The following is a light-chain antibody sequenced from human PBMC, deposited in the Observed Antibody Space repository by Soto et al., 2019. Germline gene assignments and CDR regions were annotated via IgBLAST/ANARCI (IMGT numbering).Light chain of an antibody. V-gene: IGLV8-61*01. CDR2: STN. CDR3: VLYVGSGIWV. CDR1: SGSVSTSYY. Sequence: QAVVTQEPSLSVSPVGTVTLTCALSSGSVSTSYYPSWYQQTPGQAPRTLIYSTNTRSSGVPDRFSGSILGNKAALTIAGAQADDESDYYCVLYVGSGIWVFGGGTQLTFL. J-gene: IGLJ3*02.